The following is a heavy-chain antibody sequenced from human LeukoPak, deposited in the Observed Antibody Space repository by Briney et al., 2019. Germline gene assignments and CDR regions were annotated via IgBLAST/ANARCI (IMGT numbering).Heavy chain of an antibody. D-gene: IGHD2-15*01. CDR2: ISGSGEDT. J-gene: IGHJ4*02. CDR3: AKAKGGL. CDR1: GFSFSIYT. Sequence: GRSLRLSCVASGFSFSIYTMTWFRQAPGKGLEWVSSISGSGEDTHFADSVKGRFTVSRDNSRNTLFLQMDSLRVEDTAVYHCAKAKGGLWGQGNLVAVSS. V-gene: IGHV3-23*01.